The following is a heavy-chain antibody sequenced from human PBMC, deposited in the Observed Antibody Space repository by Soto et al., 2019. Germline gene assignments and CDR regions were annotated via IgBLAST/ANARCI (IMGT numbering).Heavy chain of an antibody. CDR1: GGSISSYY. Sequence: TSETLSLTCTFSGGSISSYYWSWIRQPPGKGLEWIGYIYYSGSTNYNPSLKSRVTISVDTSKNQFSLKLSSVTAADTAVYYCARIPYCSSTSCHQPHYYYYYYMDVWGKGTTVTVSS. D-gene: IGHD2-2*01. J-gene: IGHJ6*03. V-gene: IGHV4-59*01. CDR3: ARIPYCSSTSCHQPHYYYYYYMDV. CDR2: IYYSGST.